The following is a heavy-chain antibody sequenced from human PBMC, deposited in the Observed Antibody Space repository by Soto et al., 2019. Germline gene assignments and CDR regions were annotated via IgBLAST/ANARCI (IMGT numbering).Heavy chain of an antibody. Sequence: ESGGGLVQPDRPLRLSCEASGFNFENYAMHWVRQAPGKGLEWVSAISWNSGQLDYAGSVRGRFTISRDNGKNSLYLEMNSLRPDDTALYFCAKDKSTGEYSYYRYMDVWGRGTTDIVSS. D-gene: IGHD4-17*01. CDR1: GFNFENYA. V-gene: IGHV3-9*01. J-gene: IGHJ6*03. CDR2: ISWNSGQL. CDR3: AKDKSTGEYSYYRYMDV.